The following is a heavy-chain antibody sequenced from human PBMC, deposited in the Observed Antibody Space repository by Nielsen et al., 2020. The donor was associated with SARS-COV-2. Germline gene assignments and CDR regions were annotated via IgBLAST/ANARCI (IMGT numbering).Heavy chain of an antibody. CDR3: ATESSDY. J-gene: IGHJ4*02. CDR2: ISSSSSYI. CDR1: GFTFSSYA. Sequence: GESLKISCAASGFTFSSYAMSWVRQAPGKGLEWVSSISSSSSYIYYADSVKGRFTISRDNAKNSLYLQMNSLRAEDTAVYYCATESSDYWGQGTLVTVSS. D-gene: IGHD2-2*01. V-gene: IGHV3-21*01.